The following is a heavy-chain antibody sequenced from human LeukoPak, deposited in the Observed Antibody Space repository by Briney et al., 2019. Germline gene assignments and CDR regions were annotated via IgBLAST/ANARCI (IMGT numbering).Heavy chain of an antibody. Sequence: ASVKVFCKASGGTFSSYAISWVRQAPGQGLEWMGRLIPILGIANYAQKFQGRVTITADKSTSTAYMELSSLRSEDTAVYYCARANYDILTGYPYYYYGMDVWGQGTTVTVSS. D-gene: IGHD3-9*01. CDR3: ARANYDILTGYPYYYYGMDV. V-gene: IGHV1-69*04. CDR1: GGTFSSYA. CDR2: LIPILGIA. J-gene: IGHJ6*02.